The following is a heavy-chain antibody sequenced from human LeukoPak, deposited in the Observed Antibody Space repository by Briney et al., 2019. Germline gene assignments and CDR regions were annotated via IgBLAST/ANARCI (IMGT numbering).Heavy chain of an antibody. D-gene: IGHD3-10*01. J-gene: IGHJ3*02. V-gene: IGHV3-49*03. CDR3: TRAARIIGDAFDI. CDR2: IRTKTYGGTT. CDR1: GFSFHDYP. Sequence: PGGSLRLSCTASGFSFHDYPMGWFRQAPGKGLEWVAFIRTKTYGGTTEYAASVKDRFTISRDDSKSIAYLQMNSLKSEDTAVYFCTRAARIIGDAFDIWGQGTMVSVSS.